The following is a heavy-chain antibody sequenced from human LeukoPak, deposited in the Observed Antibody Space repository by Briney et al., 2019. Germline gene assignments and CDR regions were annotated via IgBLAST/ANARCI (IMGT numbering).Heavy chain of an antibody. D-gene: IGHD3-22*01. CDR1: GFTFSSYA. Sequence: PGRSLRLSCAASGFTFSSYAMHWVRQAPGKGLEWVAVISYDGSNKYYADSVKGRFTISRDNAKNSLYLQMNSLRAEDTAVYYCARGDSSGYYYYYFDYWGQGTLVTVSS. CDR2: ISYDGSNK. V-gene: IGHV3-30*04. CDR3: ARGDSSGYYYYYFDY. J-gene: IGHJ4*02.